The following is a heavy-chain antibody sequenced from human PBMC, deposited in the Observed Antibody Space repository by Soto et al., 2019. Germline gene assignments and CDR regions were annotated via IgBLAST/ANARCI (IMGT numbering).Heavy chain of an antibody. CDR1: GFTFSSYA. CDR3: ASPRLSSDGTTPIDY. V-gene: IGHV3-30-3*01. D-gene: IGHD1-1*01. J-gene: IGHJ4*02. CDR2: ISYDGSNK. Sequence: QVQLVESGGGVVQPWRSLRLSCAASGFTFSSYAMHWVRQAPGKGLEWVAVISYDGSNKYYADSVKGRFTISRDTSKNTLDLQMNSLRTEDTAVYYCASPRLSSDGTTPIDYWGQGTLVTVSS.